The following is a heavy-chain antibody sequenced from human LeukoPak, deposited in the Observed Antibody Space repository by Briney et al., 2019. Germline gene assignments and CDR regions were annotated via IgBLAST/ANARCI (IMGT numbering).Heavy chain of an antibody. CDR3: TRRYNYDSSGYYYVRDAFDI. CDR2: ISGSGGST. D-gene: IGHD3-22*01. CDR1: GFTFSSYG. Sequence: GGSLRLSCAASGFTFSSYGMSWVRQAPGKGLEWVSAISGSGGSTYYADSVKGRFTISRDNSKNTLYLQMNSLRAEDTAVYYCTRRYNYDSSGYYYVRDAFDIWGQGTMVTVSS. J-gene: IGHJ3*02. V-gene: IGHV3-23*01.